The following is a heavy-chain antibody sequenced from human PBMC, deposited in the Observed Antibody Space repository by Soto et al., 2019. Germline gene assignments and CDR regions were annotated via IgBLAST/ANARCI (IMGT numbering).Heavy chain of an antibody. CDR3: AKDKLAVAVDAPFDY. D-gene: IGHD6-19*01. CDR2: ISYDGSNK. CDR1: GFTFSSYG. V-gene: IGHV3-30*18. J-gene: IGHJ4*02. Sequence: QVQLVEAGGGVVQPGRSLRLSCAASGFTFSSYGMHWVRQAPGKGLEWVAVISYDGSNKYYADSVKGRFTISRDNSKNTLYRPMNSLRAEDTAVYYCAKDKLAVAVDAPFDYWGQGTLVTVSS.